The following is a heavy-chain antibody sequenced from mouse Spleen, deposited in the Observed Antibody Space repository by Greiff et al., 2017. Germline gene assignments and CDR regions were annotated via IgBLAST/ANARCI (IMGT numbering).Heavy chain of an antibody. CDR1: GYAFTNYW. V-gene: IGHV1-63*01. D-gene: IGHD3-3*01. CDR3: AREEGDY. J-gene: IGHJ2*01. Sequence: QVQLQQSGAELVRPGTSVKISCKASGYAFTNYWLGWVKQRPGHGLEWIGDIYPGSGNTYYNEKFKGKATLTADKSSSTAYMQLSSLTSEDSAVYFCAREEGDYWGQGTTLTVSS. CDR2: IYPGSGNT.